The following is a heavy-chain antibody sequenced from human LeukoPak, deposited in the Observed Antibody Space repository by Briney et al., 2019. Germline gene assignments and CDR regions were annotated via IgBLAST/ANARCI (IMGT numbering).Heavy chain of an antibody. Sequence: PSETLSLTCAVYGGSFSGYYWRWIRQPPGKGLEWIGEINHSGSTNYNPSLKSRVTVSVDTSKNQFSLKLSSVTAADTAVYYCARIVYGSSGWTDYWGQGTLVTVSS. V-gene: IGHV4-34*01. CDR2: INHSGST. CDR1: GGSFSGYY. D-gene: IGHD6-19*01. J-gene: IGHJ4*02. CDR3: ARIVYGSSGWTDY.